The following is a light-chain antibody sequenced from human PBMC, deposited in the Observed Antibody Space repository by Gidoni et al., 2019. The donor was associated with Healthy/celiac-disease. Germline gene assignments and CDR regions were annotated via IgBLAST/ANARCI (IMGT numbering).Light chain of an antibody. CDR1: QGISSY. CDR2: AAS. Sequence: DIQLTQSPSFLSASVGDRVTITCWASQGISSYLAWYQQKPGKAPKLLIYAASTLQSGVPSRFSGSGSGTEFTLTISSLQPEDFATYYCQQLNSYPQGTFGQGTRLEIK. CDR3: QQLNSYPQGT. V-gene: IGKV1-9*01. J-gene: IGKJ5*01.